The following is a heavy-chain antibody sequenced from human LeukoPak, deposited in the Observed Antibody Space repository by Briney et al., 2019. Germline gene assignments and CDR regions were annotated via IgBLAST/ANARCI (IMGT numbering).Heavy chain of an antibody. CDR2: IKTDGSEK. CDR1: GFTFSNYW. J-gene: IGHJ4*02. Sequence: GGSLRLSCEGSGFTFSNYWMGWVRQAPGKGLQWVANIKTDGSEKYYVDSVKGRFTISRGNAKNSLYLQMNSLRAEDTAVYYCAKDGVSLMVYAIQLDYWGQGTLVTVSS. V-gene: IGHV3-7*01. D-gene: IGHD2-8*01. CDR3: AKDGVSLMVYAIQLDY.